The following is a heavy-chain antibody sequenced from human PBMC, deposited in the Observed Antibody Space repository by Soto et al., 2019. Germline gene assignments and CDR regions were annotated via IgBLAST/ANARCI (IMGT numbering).Heavy chain of an antibody. J-gene: IGHJ4*02. V-gene: IGHV3-23*01. CDR3: AKDRDGDYGGIDY. D-gene: IGHD4-17*01. CDR2: ITGSGGST. CDR1: GSTFSTYA. Sequence: GGSLRLSCAASGSTFSTYAMIWVRQAPGKGLEWVSVITGSGGSTYYADSVKGRFTISRDTSKNTLFLQMNSLRAEDTAVYYCAKDRDGDYGGIDYWGQGTMVTVSS.